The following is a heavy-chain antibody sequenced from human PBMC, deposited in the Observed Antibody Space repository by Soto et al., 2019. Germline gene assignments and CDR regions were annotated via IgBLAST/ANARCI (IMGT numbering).Heavy chain of an antibody. CDR2: IYHSGST. J-gene: IGHJ5*02. Sequence: SGTLSLTCAVSGGSISSGGYSWSWIRQPPGKGLEWIGYIYHSGSTYYNPSLKSRVTISVDRSKNQFSLKLSSVTAADTAVYYCARVGHCSSTSCYEGLNWFDPWGQGTLVTVSS. CDR1: GGSISSGGYS. D-gene: IGHD2-2*01. V-gene: IGHV4-30-2*01. CDR3: ARVGHCSSTSCYEGLNWFDP.